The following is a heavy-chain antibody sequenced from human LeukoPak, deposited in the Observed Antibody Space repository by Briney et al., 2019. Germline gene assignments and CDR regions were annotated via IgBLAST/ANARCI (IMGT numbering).Heavy chain of an antibody. D-gene: IGHD6-6*01. Sequence: ETLSLTCTVSGGSISSYYWSWVRQAPGKGLEWVSVIYSGGSTYYADSVKGRFTISRHNSKNTLYLQMNSLRAEDTAVYYCARGIAARRPLDYWGQGTLVTVSS. V-gene: IGHV3-53*04. CDR2: IYSGGST. CDR3: ARGIAARRPLDY. J-gene: IGHJ4*02. CDR1: GGSISSYY.